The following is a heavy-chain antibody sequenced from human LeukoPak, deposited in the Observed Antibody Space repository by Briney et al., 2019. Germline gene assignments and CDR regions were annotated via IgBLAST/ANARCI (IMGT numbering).Heavy chain of an antibody. CDR2: VHSSGNT. D-gene: IGHD6-13*01. J-gene: IGHJ4*02. CDR1: GGSISDSSLY. Sequence: SETLSLTCTVSGGSISDSSLYWGWIRQPPGKGLEWIGSVHSSGNTNYAPSLNSRVTLSVDTSKNQFSLNLSSVTAADTAVYYCARCLATGGRVSFDYWGQGTLVTVSS. CDR3: ARCLATGGRVSFDY. V-gene: IGHV4-39*01.